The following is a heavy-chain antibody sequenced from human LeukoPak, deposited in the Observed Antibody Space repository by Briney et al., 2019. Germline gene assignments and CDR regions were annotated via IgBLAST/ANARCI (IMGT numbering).Heavy chain of an antibody. CDR1: GFTFSSYA. V-gene: IGHV3-23*01. CDR3: AKVNSGSYLFYFDY. J-gene: IGHJ4*02. D-gene: IGHD1-26*01. CDR2: IIGSGGSA. Sequence: GSLRLSCAASGFTFSSYAMSWVRQVPGKGLEWVSAIIGSGGSAFYSDSVKGRFTISRDNSKNTLYLQMNSLRAEDTAVYYCAKVNSGSYLFYFDYWGQGTLATVSS.